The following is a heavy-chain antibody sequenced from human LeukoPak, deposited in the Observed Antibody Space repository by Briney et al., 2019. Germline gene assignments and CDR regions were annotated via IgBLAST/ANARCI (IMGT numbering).Heavy chain of an antibody. CDR2: INPNSGGT. J-gene: IGHJ4*02. CDR1: GYTFTGYY. D-gene: IGHD3-22*01. CDR3: ARGGMIVVEGFDY. Sequence: GASVKVSCKASGYTFTGYYMHWVRQAPGQGLEWMGWINPNSGGTNYAQKFQGRVTMTRDTSISTAYMELSRLRSGDTAVYYCARGGMIVVEGFDYWGQGTLVTVSS. V-gene: IGHV1-2*02.